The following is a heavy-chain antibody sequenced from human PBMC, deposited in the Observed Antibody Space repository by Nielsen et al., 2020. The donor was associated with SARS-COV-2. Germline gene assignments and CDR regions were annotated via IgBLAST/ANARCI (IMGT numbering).Heavy chain of an antibody. Sequence: WIRQPPGKGLEWVSYISSSGSTIYYADSVKGRFTISRDTAQNSLYLQMNSLRDEDTAVYHCARALTGYYYDSSGYSNYFDYWGQGTLVTVSS. J-gene: IGHJ4*02. CDR2: ISSSGSTI. D-gene: IGHD3-22*01. V-gene: IGHV3-11*04. CDR3: ARALTGYYYDSSGYSNYFDY.